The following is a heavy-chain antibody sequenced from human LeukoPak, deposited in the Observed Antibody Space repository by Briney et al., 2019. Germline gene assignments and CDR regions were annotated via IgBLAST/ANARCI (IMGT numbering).Heavy chain of an antibody. D-gene: IGHD3-22*01. J-gene: IGHJ4*02. Sequence: GGSLRLSCAASGFTFSSYAMSWVRQAPGKGLEWVSGINWNGGSTGYADSVKGRFTISRDNAKNSLYLQMNSLRAEDTALYYCAREDEGGYLDYWGQGTLVTVSS. CDR2: INWNGGST. CDR3: AREDEGGYLDY. CDR1: GFTFSSYA. V-gene: IGHV3-20*04.